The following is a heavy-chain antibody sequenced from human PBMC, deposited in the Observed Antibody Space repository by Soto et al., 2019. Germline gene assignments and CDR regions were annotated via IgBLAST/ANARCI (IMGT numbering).Heavy chain of an antibody. CDR1: GFTFSSYW. D-gene: IGHD6-6*01. J-gene: IGHJ5*02. CDR2: INSDGSST. V-gene: IGHV3-74*01. CDR3: ARGRGDSSSSNWFDP. Sequence: GGSLRLSCAASGFTFSSYWMHWVRQAPGKGLVWVSRINSDGSSTSYADSVKGRFTISRDNAKNTLYLQMNSLRAEDTAVYYCARGRGDSSSSNWFDPWGQGTLVTVS.